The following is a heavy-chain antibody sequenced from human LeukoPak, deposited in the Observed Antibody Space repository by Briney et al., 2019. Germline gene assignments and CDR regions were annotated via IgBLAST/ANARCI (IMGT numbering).Heavy chain of an antibody. J-gene: IGHJ4*02. CDR2: IYYTGSV. V-gene: IGHV4-31*03. D-gene: IGHD3-10*01. CDR1: GASIGTGGFY. CDR3: ASYGSGESFDY. Sequence: PSETLSLICTISGASIGTGGFYWTWIRQPPGEGLEWIGYIYYTGSVDYNASLKSRLTISLDTSKNQFSLKLSSVTAADTAVYYCASYGSGESFDYWGQGTLVTVSS.